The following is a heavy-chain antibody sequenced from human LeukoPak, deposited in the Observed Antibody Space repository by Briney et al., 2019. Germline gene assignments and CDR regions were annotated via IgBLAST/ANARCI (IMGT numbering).Heavy chain of an antibody. J-gene: IGHJ4*02. D-gene: IGHD3-10*01. CDR2: IYYSGST. CDR3: ARKEMVRGVIIFDY. CDR1: GGSISSYY. Sequence: SETLSLTCTVSGGSISSYYWSWIRQPPGKGLEWIGYIYYSGSTNYNPSLKSRVTISVDTSKNQFSLKLSSVTAADTAVYYCARKEMVRGVIIFDYWGQGTLVTVSS. V-gene: IGHV4-59*08.